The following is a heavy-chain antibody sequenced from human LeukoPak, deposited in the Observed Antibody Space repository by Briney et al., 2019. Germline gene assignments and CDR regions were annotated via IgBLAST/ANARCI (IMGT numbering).Heavy chain of an antibody. CDR1: GFTFSSYS. Sequence: GGSLRLSCAASGFTFSSYSMNWVRQAPGKGLEWVSSISSSSSYIYYADSVKGRFTISRDNAKNSLYLQMNSLRAEDTAVYYCARDILCSGGSCYLYYMDVWGKGTTVTVS. D-gene: IGHD2-15*01. CDR2: ISSSSSYI. J-gene: IGHJ6*03. CDR3: ARDILCSGGSCYLYYMDV. V-gene: IGHV3-21*01.